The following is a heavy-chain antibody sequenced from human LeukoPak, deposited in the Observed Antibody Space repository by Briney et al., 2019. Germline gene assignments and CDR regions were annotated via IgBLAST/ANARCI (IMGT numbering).Heavy chain of an antibody. D-gene: IGHD2-15*01. CDR1: GFTFSSYW. CDR3: AMMLFQYCSGGSCYPDY. Sequence: GESLRLSCAASGFTFSSYWMHWVRQAPGKGLVWVSRINTDGSSTSYADSVKGRFTISRDNAKNTLYLQMNSLRAEDTAVYYCAMMLFQYCSGGSCYPDYWGQGTLVTVSS. CDR2: INTDGSST. V-gene: IGHV3-74*01. J-gene: IGHJ4*02.